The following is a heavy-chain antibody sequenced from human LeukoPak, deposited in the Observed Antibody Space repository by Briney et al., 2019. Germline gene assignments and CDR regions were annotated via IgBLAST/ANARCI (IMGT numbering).Heavy chain of an antibody. CDR3: ARVIRPNYYYYYMDV. CDR1: GYTFTGYY. D-gene: IGHD2/OR15-2a*01. J-gene: IGHJ6*03. V-gene: IGHV1-18*04. CDR2: ISAYNGNT. Sequence: ASVKVSCKASGYTFTGYYMHWVRQAPGQGLEWMGWISAYNGNTNYAQKLQGRVTMTTDTSTSTAYMELRSLRSDDTAVYYCARVIRPNYYYYYMDVWGKGTTVTVSS.